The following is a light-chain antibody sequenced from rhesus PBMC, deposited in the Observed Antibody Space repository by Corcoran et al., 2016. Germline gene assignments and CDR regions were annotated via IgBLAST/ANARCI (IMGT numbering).Light chain of an antibody. Sequence: DIQMTQSPSSLSASVGDRVTITCRASENVNNYLNWYQQKPGKAPKLLIYKASTLQSGVPSRCSGSGSGTDYTFTISSLQPEDVATYYCQHGYGTPFTFGPGTKLDIK. CDR1: ENVNNY. J-gene: IGKJ3*01. CDR2: KAS. CDR3: QHGYGTPFT. V-gene: IGKV1-74*01.